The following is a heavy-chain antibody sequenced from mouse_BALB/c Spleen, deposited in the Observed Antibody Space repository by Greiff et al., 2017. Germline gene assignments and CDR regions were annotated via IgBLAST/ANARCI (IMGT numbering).Heavy chain of an antibody. Sequence: VQLQQSGPELVRPGVSVKISCKGSGYTFTDYAMHWVKQSHAKSLEWIGVISTYYGNTNYNQKFKGKATMTVDKSSSTAYMELARLTSEDSAIYYCAITTATHYAMDYWGQGTSVTVSS. CDR1: GYTFTDYA. CDR3: AITTATHYAMDY. CDR2: ISTYYGNT. J-gene: IGHJ4*01. D-gene: IGHD1-2*01. V-gene: IGHV1-67*01.